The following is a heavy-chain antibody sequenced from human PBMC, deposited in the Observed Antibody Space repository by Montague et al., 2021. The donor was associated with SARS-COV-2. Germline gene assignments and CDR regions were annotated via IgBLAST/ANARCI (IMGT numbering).Heavy chain of an antibody. V-gene: IGHV4-4*02. CDR3: ARGYRRITIFGVVIYDAFDI. J-gene: IGHJ3*02. D-gene: IGHD3-3*01. Sequence: SETLSLTCAVSGGSISSSNWWSWVRQPPGKGLEWIGVIYHSGSTNYNPSLKSRVTISVAKSNNQFSLKLSSATAADTAVYYCARGYRRITIFGVVIYDAFDIWGQGTMVTVSS. CDR1: GGSISSSNW. CDR2: IYHSGST.